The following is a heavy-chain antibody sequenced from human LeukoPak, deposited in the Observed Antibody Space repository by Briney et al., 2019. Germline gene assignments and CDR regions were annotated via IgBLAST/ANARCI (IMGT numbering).Heavy chain of an antibody. V-gene: IGHV3-30*18. CDR3: AKDRYYDRSGYYYPSFDY. CDR1: GFTFSNAW. Sequence: GGSLRLSCAASGFTFSNAWMSWVRQAPGKGLEWVAVISYDGSNQYYADSVKGRFTISRDNSKNTLYLQMNSLRAEDTAVYYCAKDRYYDRSGYYYPSFDYWGQGTLVTVSS. J-gene: IGHJ4*02. CDR2: ISYDGSNQ. D-gene: IGHD3-22*01.